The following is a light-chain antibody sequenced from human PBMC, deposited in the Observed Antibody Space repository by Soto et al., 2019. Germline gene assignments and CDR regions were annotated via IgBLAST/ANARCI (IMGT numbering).Light chain of an antibody. V-gene: IGLV1-44*01. CDR1: TSNIAGNT. Sequence: QPVLTQPPSASGAPGQRVIISCSGSTSNIAGNTVNWYQQLPGMAPKLLIYNNNQRPSGVPDRFSGSKSGTSASLAISGLQSEDEADYYCAAWDDSRNKIFGTGTKLTVL. CDR2: NNN. J-gene: IGLJ1*01. CDR3: AAWDDSRNKI.